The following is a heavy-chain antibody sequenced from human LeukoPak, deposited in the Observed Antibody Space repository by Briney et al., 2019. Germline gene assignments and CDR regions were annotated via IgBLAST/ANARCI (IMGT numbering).Heavy chain of an antibody. Sequence: PGGSLRLSCAASGFTVSSHYMSWVRQAPGKGLGWVSVIYSGGSTYYAASVKGRFTISRDNSKNTLYLQMNSLRAEDTAVYYCAREGSWESRRDIVVVPAAGDAFDIWGQGTMVTVSS. CDR2: IYSGGST. D-gene: IGHD2-2*01. J-gene: IGHJ3*02. V-gene: IGHV3-66*02. CDR1: GFTVSSHY. CDR3: AREGSWESRRDIVVVPAAGDAFDI.